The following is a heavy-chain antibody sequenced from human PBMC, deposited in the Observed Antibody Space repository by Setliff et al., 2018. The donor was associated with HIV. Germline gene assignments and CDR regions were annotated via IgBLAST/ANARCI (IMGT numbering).Heavy chain of an antibody. CDR2: IIPNSAGT. CDR1: GYTFTGYF. Sequence: ASVKVSCKASGYTFTGYFIHWVRQAPGQSLEWMGRIIPNSAGTNYAQKFQGRVTMTRDTSISTAYMELSRLRSDDTAVYYCATKVYCTNGVCLDAFDIWAKGLWSPSPQ. CDR3: ATKVYCTNGVCLDAFDI. D-gene: IGHD2-8*01. J-gene: IGHJ3*02. V-gene: IGHV1-2*06.